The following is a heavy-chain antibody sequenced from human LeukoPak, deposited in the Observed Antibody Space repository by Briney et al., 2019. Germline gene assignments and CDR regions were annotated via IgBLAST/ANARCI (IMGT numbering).Heavy chain of an antibody. D-gene: IGHD3-9*01. Sequence: GGSLRLSCAASGFTPSSYAMSWVRQAPGKGLEWVSAISGSGGSTYYADSVKGRFTISRDNSKNTLYLQMNSLRAEDTAVYYCAKVRGRRYYDILTGPYWFDPWGQGTLVTVSS. CDR1: GFTPSSYA. J-gene: IGHJ5*02. CDR3: AKVRGRRYYDILTGPYWFDP. V-gene: IGHV3-23*01. CDR2: ISGSGGST.